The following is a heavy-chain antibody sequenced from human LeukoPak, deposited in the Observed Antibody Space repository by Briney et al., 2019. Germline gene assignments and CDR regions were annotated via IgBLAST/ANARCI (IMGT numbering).Heavy chain of an antibody. J-gene: IGHJ4*02. CDR1: GGSISSTNW. CDR2: VHLSGRT. Sequence: SGTLSLTCSVSGGSISSTNWWTWVRQPPGEGLEWIGEVHLSGRTNYNPSLESRVTMSVDMSENHISLKLTSVTAADTAVYYCAREGGPYRPLDYSGQGTPVTVSS. V-gene: IGHV4-4*02. CDR3: AREGGPYRPLDY.